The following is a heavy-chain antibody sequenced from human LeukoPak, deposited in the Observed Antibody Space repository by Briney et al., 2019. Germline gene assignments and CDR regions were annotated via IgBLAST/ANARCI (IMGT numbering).Heavy chain of an antibody. CDR3: AKWGDYDVLTGYYVSDY. V-gene: IGHV3-23*01. Sequence: QPGASLRLSCAASGFIFSNYAMSWVRQAPGKGLEWVSAITGSGGSTYYADSVKGRFTISRDNSKNTLYPQMNSLRAEDTAVYYCAKWGDYDVLTGYYVSDYRGQGTLVTVSS. CDR1: GFIFSNYA. J-gene: IGHJ4*02. CDR2: ITGSGGST. D-gene: IGHD3-9*01.